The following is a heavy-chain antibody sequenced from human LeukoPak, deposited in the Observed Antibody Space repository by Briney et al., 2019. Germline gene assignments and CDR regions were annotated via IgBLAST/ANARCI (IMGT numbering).Heavy chain of an antibody. CDR1: GGSFSGYY. Sequence: SETLSLTCAVYGGSFSGYYWSWIRQPPGKGLEWIGEINHSGSTNYNPSLKSRVTISIDTSKNHFSLNLNSVTAADTAVFYCARDDGGSTGRFDPWGQGTLVTVSS. V-gene: IGHV4-34*01. CDR2: INHSGST. J-gene: IGHJ5*02. D-gene: IGHD1-26*01. CDR3: ARDDGGSTGRFDP.